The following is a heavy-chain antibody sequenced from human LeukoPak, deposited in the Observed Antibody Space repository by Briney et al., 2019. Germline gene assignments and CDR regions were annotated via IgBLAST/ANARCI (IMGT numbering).Heavy chain of an antibody. CDR2: IKPNSGGT. Sequence: ASVKVSCKASGYTFTGYYMHWVRQAPGQGLEWMGRIKPNSGGTNYAQKFQGRVTMTRDTSISTAYMELSRLRSDDTAVYYCAADSSGYYWINYWGQGTLVTVSS. D-gene: IGHD3-22*01. V-gene: IGHV1-2*06. J-gene: IGHJ4*02. CDR3: AADSSGYYWINY. CDR1: GYTFTGYY.